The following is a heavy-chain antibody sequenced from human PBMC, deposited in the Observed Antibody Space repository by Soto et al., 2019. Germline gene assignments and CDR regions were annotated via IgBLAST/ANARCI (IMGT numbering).Heavy chain of an antibody. CDR3: ARDRLFYYGMDV. J-gene: IGHJ6*02. CDR1: GFTVSSNY. Sequence: EVQLVESGGGLVQPGGSLKLSCAASGFTVSSNYMSWVRQAPEKGLEWVSVVYSGGTTYYAESVKGRFTISRDNSKNTLYLQMNSLRVEDTGIYYCARDRLFYYGMDVWGQGTTVTVSS. V-gene: IGHV3-66*01. D-gene: IGHD6-25*01. CDR2: VYSGGTT.